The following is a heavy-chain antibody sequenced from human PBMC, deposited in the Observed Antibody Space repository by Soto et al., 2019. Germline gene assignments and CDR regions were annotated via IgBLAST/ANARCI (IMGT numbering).Heavy chain of an antibody. D-gene: IGHD2-21*02. CDR3: ARDPPNPEHIVVVTALYY. J-gene: IGHJ4*02. CDR1: GFTFSSYA. CDR2: ISYDGSNK. Sequence: GGSLRLSCAASGFTFSSYAMHWVRQAPGKGLEWVAVISYDGSNKYYADSVKGRFTISRDNSKNTLYLQMNSLRAEDTALYYCARDPPNPEHIVVVTALYYWGQGTLVTV. V-gene: IGHV3-30-3*01.